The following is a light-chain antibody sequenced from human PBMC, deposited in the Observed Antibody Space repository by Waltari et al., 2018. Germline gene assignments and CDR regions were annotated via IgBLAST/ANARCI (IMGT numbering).Light chain of an antibody. CDR1: SSDVGGYNY. V-gene: IGLV2-8*01. CDR3: TAWDESLVGRL. Sequence: QSALTQPPSASGSPGQSVTISCTGTSSDVGGYNYVSWYQQHPGKAPKLMIYEVSKRPSGVPDRFAGSKSGNTASLTVSGLQSEDEADYYCTAWDESLVGRLFGGGTKLTVL. J-gene: IGLJ2*01. CDR2: EVS.